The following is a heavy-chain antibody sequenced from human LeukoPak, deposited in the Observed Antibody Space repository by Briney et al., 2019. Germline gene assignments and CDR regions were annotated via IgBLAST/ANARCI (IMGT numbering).Heavy chain of an antibody. CDR3: ARDIVATYGGYYYYGMDV. Sequence: SETLSLTCTVSGGSISSYYWGWIRQPPGKGLEWIGSIYYSGSTYYNPSLKSRVTISVDTSKNQFSLKLSSVTAADTAVFYCARDIVATYGGYYYYGMDVWGQGTTVTVSS. J-gene: IGHJ6*02. V-gene: IGHV4-39*01. CDR2: IYYSGST. D-gene: IGHD5-12*01. CDR1: GGSISSYY.